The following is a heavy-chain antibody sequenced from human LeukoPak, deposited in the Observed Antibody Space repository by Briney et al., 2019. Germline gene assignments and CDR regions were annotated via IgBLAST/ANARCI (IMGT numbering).Heavy chain of an antibody. D-gene: IGHD3-16*01. J-gene: IGHJ6*03. CDR3: AKVSAHTPFDYYYYMDV. Sequence: GGSLRLSCAASGFTFSSHGMHWVRQAPGKGLEWVAFIRYDGSNKYYADSVKGRFTISRDNSKNTLYLQMNSLRAEDTTVYYCAKVSAHTPFDYYYYMDVWGKGTTVTVSS. CDR2: IRYDGSNK. CDR1: GFTFSSHG. V-gene: IGHV3-30*02.